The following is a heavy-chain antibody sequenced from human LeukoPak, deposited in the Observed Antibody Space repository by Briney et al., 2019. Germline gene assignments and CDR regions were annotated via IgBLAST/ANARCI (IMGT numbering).Heavy chain of an antibody. J-gene: IGHJ4*02. CDR3: ARYPLVPGF. D-gene: IGHD3-3*02. Sequence: SETLSLTCSVSGDSIRGATYRWGWVRQPPGKGLGWIGSISESGTTFYNPSLKSRVALSVDTSKNHFSLRLSSATAADTAVYYCARYPLVPGFWGQGTLVTVSS. CDR1: GDSIRGATYR. V-gene: IGHV4-39*02. CDR2: ISESGTT.